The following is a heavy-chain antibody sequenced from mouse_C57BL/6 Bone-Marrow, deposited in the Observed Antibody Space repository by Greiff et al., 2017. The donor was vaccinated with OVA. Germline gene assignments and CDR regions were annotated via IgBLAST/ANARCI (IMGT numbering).Heavy chain of an antibody. CDR2: ISNGGGST. Sequence: VKLVESGGGLVQPGGSLKLSCAASGFTFSDYYMYWVRQTPEKRLEWVAYISNGGGSTYYPATVKGRFPISRDNAKNTLYLQMSRLKSEDTAMYYGARYDYDLSMDYWGQGTSVTVSS. V-gene: IGHV5-12*01. CDR3: ARYDYDLSMDY. D-gene: IGHD2-4*01. J-gene: IGHJ4*01. CDR1: GFTFSDYY.